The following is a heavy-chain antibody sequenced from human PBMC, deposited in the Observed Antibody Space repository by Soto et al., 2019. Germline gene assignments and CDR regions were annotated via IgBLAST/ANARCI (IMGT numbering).Heavy chain of an antibody. CDR1: GDSVSSNSAG. CDR3: ARGSWDDVSGHYYMDV. J-gene: IGHJ6*03. V-gene: IGHV6-1*01. Sequence: SQTLSLTCAISGDSVSSNSAGWNWIRQTTSRSLEWLGRTYYRSKWYFNYAVSVESRITINPDTSKNQFSLQLSSVTPDDTAVYYCARGSWDDVSGHYYMDVWGKGTTVTVSS. CDR2: TYYRSKWYF. D-gene: IGHD1-1*01.